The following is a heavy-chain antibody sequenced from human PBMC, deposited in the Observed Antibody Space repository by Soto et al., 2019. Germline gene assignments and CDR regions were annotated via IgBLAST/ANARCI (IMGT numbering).Heavy chain of an antibody. J-gene: IGHJ4*02. CDR3: ARDSGPFDY. D-gene: IGHD6-25*01. CDR1: GFTFPSSA. Sequence: ASVKVSCKASGFTFPSSAVQWVRQARGQRLEWIGWIVAGSGNTNYAQKFQDRVTMTRDTSTSTAYMELSSLRSDDTAVYYCARDSGPFDYWGQGTLVTVSS. CDR2: IVAGSGNT. V-gene: IGHV1-58*01.